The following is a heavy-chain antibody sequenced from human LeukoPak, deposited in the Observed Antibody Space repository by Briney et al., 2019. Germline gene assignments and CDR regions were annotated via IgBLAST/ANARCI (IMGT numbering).Heavy chain of an antibody. CDR3: ARQKYSSGPDY. CDR1: GFTFSTYA. CDR2: IYSGGST. J-gene: IGHJ4*02. D-gene: IGHD6-19*01. Sequence: PGGSLRLSCLVSGFTFSTYAMSWVRQAPGKGLEWVSVIYSGGSTYYADSVKGRFTISRDNSKNTAYLQMNSLRAEDTAVYYCARQKYSSGPDYWGKATMVTVSS. V-gene: IGHV3-66*04.